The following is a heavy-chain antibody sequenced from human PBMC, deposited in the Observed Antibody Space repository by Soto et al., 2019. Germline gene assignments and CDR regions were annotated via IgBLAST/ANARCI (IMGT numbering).Heavy chain of an antibody. CDR1: GFTFSDYA. CDR3: AKGGRQWLVTSDFNY. Sequence: VQLVESGGGVVQPGRSLRLSCAASGFTFSDYAMHWVRQAPGKGLEWVAVVSHDGRNTHYADAVKGRFTISRDSSKNTVSLEMTSLRTEDTAVYYCAKGGRQWLVTSDFNYWGQGALVTVSS. V-gene: IGHV3-30*18. D-gene: IGHD6-19*01. J-gene: IGHJ4*02. CDR2: VSHDGRNT.